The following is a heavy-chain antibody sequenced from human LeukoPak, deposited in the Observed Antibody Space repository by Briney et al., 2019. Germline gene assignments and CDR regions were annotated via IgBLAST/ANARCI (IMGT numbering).Heavy chain of an antibody. Sequence: ASVKVSCKASGYTFTSYGISWVRQAPGQRLEWMGWINAGNGNTKYSQKFQGRVTITRDTSASTAYMELSSLRSEDTAVYYCARDRQQLPDYWGQGTLVTVSS. D-gene: IGHD6-13*01. J-gene: IGHJ4*02. CDR1: GYTFTSYG. CDR2: INAGNGNT. CDR3: ARDRQQLPDY. V-gene: IGHV1-3*01.